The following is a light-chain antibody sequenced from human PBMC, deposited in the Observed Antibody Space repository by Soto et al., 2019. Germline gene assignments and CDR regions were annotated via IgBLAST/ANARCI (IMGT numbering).Light chain of an antibody. Sequence: QSALTQPPSVSGSPGQSVTISCTGTSSDVGYYNRVSWYQQPPGTAPKLMVFEVSNRPSGVPDRFSGSKSCNTASLTISGLQAEDEADYYCSSYSTGSTLVFGGGTKLTVL. V-gene: IGLV2-18*02. CDR2: EVS. CDR3: SSYSTGSTLV. CDR1: SSDVGYYNR. J-gene: IGLJ2*01.